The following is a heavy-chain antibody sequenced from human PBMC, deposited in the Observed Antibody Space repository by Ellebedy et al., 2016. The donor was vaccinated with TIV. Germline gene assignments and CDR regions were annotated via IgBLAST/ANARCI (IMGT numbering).Heavy chain of an antibody. J-gene: IGHJ4*02. CDR1: GYSFISHW. Sequence: GESLKISXTVSGYSFISHWIAWVRQMPGRGLEWVGRIDPTDSNTRYSPAFQGHVTISVDMSKSTAYLQWSSLEASDPVMYFCARMREDGYYFDSWGQGTLVTVSS. V-gene: IGHV5-10-1*01. CDR2: IDPTDSNT. CDR3: ARMREDGYYFDS.